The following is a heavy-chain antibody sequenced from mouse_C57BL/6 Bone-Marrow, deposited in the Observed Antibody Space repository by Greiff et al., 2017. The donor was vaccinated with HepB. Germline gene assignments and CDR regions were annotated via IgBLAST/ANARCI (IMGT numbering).Heavy chain of an antibody. J-gene: IGHJ2*01. Sequence: QVQLQQPGAELVRPGSSVKLSCKASGYTFTSYWMHWVKQRPIQGLEWIGNIDPSDSETHYNQKFKDKATLTVDKSSSTAYMQLSSLTSEDSAVYYCARFGSYYGDYWGQGTTLTVSS. D-gene: IGHD1-1*01. CDR3: ARFGSYYGDY. V-gene: IGHV1-52*01. CDR2: IDPSDSET. CDR1: GYTFTSYW.